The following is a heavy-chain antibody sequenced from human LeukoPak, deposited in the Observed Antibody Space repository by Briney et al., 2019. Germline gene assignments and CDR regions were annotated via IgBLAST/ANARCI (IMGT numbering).Heavy chain of an antibody. CDR1: GFTFSSYW. CDR2: IKQDGSAK. J-gene: IGHJ4*02. Sequence: GGSLRLSCAASGFTFSSYWMSWVRQAPGKGLEWVANIKQDGSAKNYGDSVKGRFTISRDNAKNSLYLQMNSLRAEDTAVYYCARVMHGYSYGLYYFDYWGQGTLVTVSS. CDR3: ARVMHGYSYGLYYFDY. D-gene: IGHD5-18*01. V-gene: IGHV3-7*01.